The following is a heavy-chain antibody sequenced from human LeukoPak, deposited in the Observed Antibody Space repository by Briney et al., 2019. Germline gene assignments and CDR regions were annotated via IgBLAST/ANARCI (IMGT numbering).Heavy chain of an antibody. J-gene: IGHJ4*02. CDR3: AKAPGDFFNFDY. Sequence: GGSLRLSCAASGFTSSSYAMRWVRQAPGKGLEWVSAISGSGGSTYYADSVKGRFTISRDNSKNTLYLQMNSLRAEDTAVYYCAKAPGDFFNFDYWGQGTLVTVSS. CDR2: ISGSGGST. V-gene: IGHV3-23*01. CDR1: GFTSSSYA. D-gene: IGHD1-14*01.